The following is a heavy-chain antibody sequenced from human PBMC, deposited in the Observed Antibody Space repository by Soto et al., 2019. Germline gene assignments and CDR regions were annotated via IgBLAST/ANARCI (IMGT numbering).Heavy chain of an antibody. Sequence: QVQLVQSGPEVRKPGASVKLSCRASGYGFSAHVMHWMRQAPGQRLEWMGWVSAGNGKRKYSETCQARLTISTDTSASTGYMELSNLRSEDTAVYYCTREYGSGKYYKAFDIWGQGTTVTVSS. D-gene: IGHD3-10*01. CDR2: VSAGNGKR. CDR1: GYGFSAHV. V-gene: IGHV1-3*01. CDR3: TREYGSGKYYKAFDI. J-gene: IGHJ3*02.